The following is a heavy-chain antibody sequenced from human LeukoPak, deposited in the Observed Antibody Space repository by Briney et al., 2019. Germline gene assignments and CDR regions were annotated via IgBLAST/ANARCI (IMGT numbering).Heavy chain of an antibody. CDR1: GFTFSNYA. D-gene: IGHD2-15*01. J-gene: IGHJ4*02. CDR2: ISGSGSNT. CDR3: AAQTYCSGGSCPDY. Sequence: GGSLRLSCAASGFTFSNYAMSWVRQAPGKGLGWVSAISGSGSNTYYADSVKGRFTISRDNSKSTLSLQMNSLRAEDTAVYYCAAQTYCSGGSCPDYWGQGTLVTVSS. V-gene: IGHV3-23*01.